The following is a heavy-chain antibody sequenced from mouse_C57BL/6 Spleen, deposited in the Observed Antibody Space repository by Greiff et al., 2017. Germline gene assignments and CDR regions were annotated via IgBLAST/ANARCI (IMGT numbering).Heavy chain of an antibody. D-gene: IGHD1-1*01. CDR1: GFTFSSYG. Sequence: EVMLVESGGDLVKPGGSLKLSCAASGFTFSSYGMSWVRQTPDKRLEWVATISSGGSYTYYPDSVKGRFTISRDNAKNTLYLQMSSLKSEDTAMYDGAGGHHDGSGYVWYCDVWGKGTTVTVSS. J-gene: IGHJ1*03. CDR3: AGGHHDGSGYVWYCDV. V-gene: IGHV5-6*01. CDR2: ISSGGSYT.